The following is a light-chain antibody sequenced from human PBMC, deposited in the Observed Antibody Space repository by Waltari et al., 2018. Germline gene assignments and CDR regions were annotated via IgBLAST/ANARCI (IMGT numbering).Light chain of an antibody. CDR3: ASWDDSLNGLYV. V-gene: IGLV1-44*01. Sequence: QSVLTQPPSVSAAPGQTVTIACPGSNPNIGTNDESWYHQPPGTAPKLILYKNNQRPSGVPDRISGSKSATSASLAISGLQSEDEADYYCASWDDSLNGLYVFGTGTKVTVL. J-gene: IGLJ1*01. CDR1: NPNIGTND. CDR2: KNN.